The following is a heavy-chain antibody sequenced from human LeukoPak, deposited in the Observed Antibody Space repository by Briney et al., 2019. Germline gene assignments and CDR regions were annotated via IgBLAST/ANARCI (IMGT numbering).Heavy chain of an antibody. CDR3: ARKGKAAAGPAAFDP. V-gene: IGHV3-21*01. CDR1: GFTFSSYS. Sequence: GGSLRLSCAASGFTFSSYSMTWVRQAPGKGLEWVSSISSSSSYIYYADSVKGRFTISRDNAKNSLYLQMNSLRAEDTAVYYCARKGKAAAGPAAFDPWGQGTLVTVSS. J-gene: IGHJ5*02. CDR2: ISSSSSYI. D-gene: IGHD6-13*01.